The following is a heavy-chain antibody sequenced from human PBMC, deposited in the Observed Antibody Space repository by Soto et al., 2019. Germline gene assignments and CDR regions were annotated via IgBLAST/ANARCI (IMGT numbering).Heavy chain of an antibody. CDR2: INPNSGGT. CDR1: GYTFTGYY. V-gene: IGHV1-2*04. D-gene: IGHD3-10*01. CDR3: ARGGHITMVRGVINY. Sequence: QVQLVQSGAEVKKPGASVKVSCKASGYTFTGYYMHWVRQAPGQGLEWMGWINPNSGGTNYAQKFQGWVTMTRDTSISTAYMELSRLRSDDTAVYYCARGGHITMVRGVINYWGQGTLVTVSS. J-gene: IGHJ4*02.